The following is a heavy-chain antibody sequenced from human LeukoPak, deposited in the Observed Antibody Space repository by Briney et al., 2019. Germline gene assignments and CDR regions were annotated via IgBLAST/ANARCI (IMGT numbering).Heavy chain of an antibody. Sequence: ETLSLTCTASGGSISSYSWSWIRQPPGKGLEWIGYIYYSGSTNYNPSLKSRVTISVDTSKNQFSLKLSSVTAADTAVYYCARASIAARRYFDYWGQGTLVTVSS. J-gene: IGHJ4*02. CDR1: GGSISSYS. CDR2: IYYSGST. V-gene: IGHV4-59*12. CDR3: ARASIAARRYFDY. D-gene: IGHD6-6*01.